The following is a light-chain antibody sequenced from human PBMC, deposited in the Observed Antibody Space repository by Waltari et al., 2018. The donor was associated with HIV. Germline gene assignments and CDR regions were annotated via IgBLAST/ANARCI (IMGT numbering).Light chain of an antibody. CDR3: QQYYSSPYT. J-gene: IGKJ2*01. CDR1: QNVLYSSNNETY. CDR2: WAS. V-gene: IGKV4-1*01. Sequence: DIVMTQSPDSLTVSLGERATTNCKSSQNVLYSSNNETYVSWYQQKFGQPPKLLIYWASAREFGVPDRFSGSGAGAQFTLTISSLQAEDVALYYCQQYYSSPYTFGQGTKVEVK.